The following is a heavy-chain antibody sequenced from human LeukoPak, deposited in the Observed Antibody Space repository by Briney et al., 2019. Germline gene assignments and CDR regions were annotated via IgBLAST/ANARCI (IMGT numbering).Heavy chain of an antibody. CDR3: ARERGYCSGGSCYSSYYMDV. Sequence: PGGSLRLSCAASGFSFSNSWMHWVRQAPGKGLEWVAVISYDGSNKYYADSVKGRFTISRDNSKNTLYLQMNSLRAEDTAVYYGARERGYCSGGSCYSSYYMDVWGKGTTVTVSS. J-gene: IGHJ6*03. V-gene: IGHV3-30*03. CDR1: GFSFSNSW. CDR2: ISYDGSNK. D-gene: IGHD2-15*01.